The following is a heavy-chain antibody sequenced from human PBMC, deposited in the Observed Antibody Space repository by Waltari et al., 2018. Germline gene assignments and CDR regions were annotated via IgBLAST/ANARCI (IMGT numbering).Heavy chain of an antibody. CDR3: ASYPNYDFWSGYRTDYYYMDV. V-gene: IGHV1-69*14. CDR2: IIPILGTS. Sequence: QVQLVQSGAEVKKPGSSVKVSCKASGGTFSSYAISWVRQAPGQGLEWMGVIIPILGTSNYAQKFQGRVTTTADKTTSTAYMGLSSLRSEDTAVYYCASYPNYDFWSGYRTDYYYMDVWGKGTTVTVSS. D-gene: IGHD3-3*01. CDR1: GGTFSSYA. J-gene: IGHJ6*03.